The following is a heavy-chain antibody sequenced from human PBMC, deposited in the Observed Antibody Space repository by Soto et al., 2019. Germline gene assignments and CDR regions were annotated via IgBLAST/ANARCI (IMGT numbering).Heavy chain of an antibody. CDR2: ISYDGSNK. J-gene: IGHJ4*02. V-gene: IGHV3-30-3*01. CDR3: ARAKAVAELDY. D-gene: IGHD6-19*01. CDR1: GFTFSSYA. Sequence: QVQLVESGGGVVQPGRSLRLSCAASGFTFSSYAMHWVRQAPGKGLEWVAVISYDGSNKYYADSVKGRFTISRDNSKNTLDLQMNSLRAEDTAVYYCARAKAVAELDYWGQGTLVTVSS.